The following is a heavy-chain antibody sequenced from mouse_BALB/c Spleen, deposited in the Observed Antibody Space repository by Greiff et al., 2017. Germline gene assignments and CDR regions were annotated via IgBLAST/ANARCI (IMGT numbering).Heavy chain of an antibody. J-gene: IGHJ3*01. Sequence: EVKVVESGGGLVKPGGSLKLSCAASGFTFSSYGMSWVRQTPDKRLEWVATISSGGSYTYYPDSVKGRFTISRDNAKNTLYLQMSSLKSEDTAMYYCANGYDCAWFAYWGQGTLVTVSA. CDR3: ANGYDCAWFAY. CDR2: ISSGGSYT. CDR1: GFTFSSYG. D-gene: IGHD2-2*01. V-gene: IGHV5-6*03.